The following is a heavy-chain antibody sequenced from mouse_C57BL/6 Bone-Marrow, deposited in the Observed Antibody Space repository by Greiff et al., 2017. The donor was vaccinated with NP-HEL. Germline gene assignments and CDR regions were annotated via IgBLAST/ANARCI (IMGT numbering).Heavy chain of an antibody. Sequence: VQLQQSDAELVKPGASVKISCKVSGYTFTDHTIYWMKQRPEQGLEWIGSIYPRDGSTKYHEKFKGKATLTADNSSSTAYMQLNSLTSEDSAVYFCARGEYYGRGGAMDYWGQGTSVTVSS. CDR2: IYPRDGST. D-gene: IGHD1-1*01. J-gene: IGHJ4*01. CDR1: GYTFTDHT. CDR3: ARGEYYGRGGAMDY. V-gene: IGHV1-78*01.